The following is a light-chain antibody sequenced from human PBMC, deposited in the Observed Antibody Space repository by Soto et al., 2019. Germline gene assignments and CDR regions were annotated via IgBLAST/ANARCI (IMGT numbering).Light chain of an antibody. CDR1: ERVGSRY. J-gene: IGKJ1*01. CDR2: SAS. Sequence: EIVLTQSPGTLSLSPGERATLSCRASERVGSRYLAWYLQKPSQAPTPIIYSASSRATGIPDTFSVSGSETDFTLTISRLEPEDLAVYYCQQYGRLTWTLGQG. V-gene: IGKV3-20*01. CDR3: QQYGRLTWT.